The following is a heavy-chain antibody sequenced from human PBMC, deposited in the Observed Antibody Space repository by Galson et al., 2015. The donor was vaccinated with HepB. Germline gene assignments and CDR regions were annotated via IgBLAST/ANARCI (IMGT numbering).Heavy chain of an antibody. CDR3: AKRSASGAYYDS. Sequence: SLRLSCAASGFTFNNYGMAGVRQAPGKGPEWVSTITASGGDTFYAGCVKGRFTTSRDNAKNMFFLQMNSLRAEDSAEYYCAKRSASGAYYDSWGQGTLVTVSS. CDR2: ITASGGDT. D-gene: IGHD3-10*01. CDR1: GFTFNNYG. J-gene: IGHJ4*02. V-gene: IGHV3-23*01.